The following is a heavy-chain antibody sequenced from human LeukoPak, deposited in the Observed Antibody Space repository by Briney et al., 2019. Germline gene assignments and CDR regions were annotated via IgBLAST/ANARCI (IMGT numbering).Heavy chain of an antibody. Sequence: GGSLRLSCAASGFTFSSYWMSWVRQAPGKGLEWVSTISGSGGGVSTYYADSVKGRFTISRDNSKNTLYLQMNSLRAEDTAVYYCAKDPTGVGALDYWGQGTLVTVSS. CDR3: AKDPTGVGALDY. CDR1: GFTFSSYW. CDR2: ISGSGGGVST. V-gene: IGHV3-23*01. J-gene: IGHJ4*02. D-gene: IGHD1-26*01.